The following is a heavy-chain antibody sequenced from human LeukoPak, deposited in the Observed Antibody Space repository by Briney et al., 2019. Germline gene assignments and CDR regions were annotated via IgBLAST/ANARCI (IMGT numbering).Heavy chain of an antibody. Sequence: GGSLRLSCAASGFTFSGSAMHWVRQASGKGLEWGGRIRSKADSYATAYAASVKGRFTISGDDSKNTAYLQMNSLKTEDTAVYYCTRLPYYYDSSGYPFNDYWGQGTLVTVSS. J-gene: IGHJ4*02. D-gene: IGHD3-22*01. CDR2: IRSKADSYAT. V-gene: IGHV3-73*01. CDR1: GFTFSGSA. CDR3: TRLPYYYDSSGYPFNDY.